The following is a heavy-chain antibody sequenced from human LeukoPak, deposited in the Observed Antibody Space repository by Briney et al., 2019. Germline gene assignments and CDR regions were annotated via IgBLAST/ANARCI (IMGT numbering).Heavy chain of an antibody. CDR3: ARHPMFYYDSSGYYYPYFDY. CDR1: VGSITTSTYN. D-gene: IGHD3-22*01. CDR2: IYYSGNT. J-gene: IGHJ4*02. Sequence: PSETLSLTCTVSVGSITTSTYNWAWLRQAPGKGLEWIGSIYYSGNTYYNPSLSSLKSRLTIFVDTSSNQFSLQLNSVTAADTAVYYCARHPMFYYDSSGYYYPYFDYWGQGTLVSVSS. V-gene: IGHV4-39*01.